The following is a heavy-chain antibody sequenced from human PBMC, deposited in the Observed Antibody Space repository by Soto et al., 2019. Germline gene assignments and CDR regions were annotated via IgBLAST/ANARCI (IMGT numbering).Heavy chain of an antibody. CDR3: ARDKGSASSGWYYGMDV. D-gene: IGHD6-19*01. J-gene: IGHJ6*02. CDR2: TYYRSKWYN. Sequence: PSQTLSLTCAISGDSVSSNSAAWNWIRQSPSRGLEWLGRTYYRSKWYNDYAVSVKSRITINPDTSKNQFSLQPNSVTPEDTAVYYCARDKGSASSGWYYGMDVWGQGTTVTVSS. V-gene: IGHV6-1*01. CDR1: GDSVSSNSAA.